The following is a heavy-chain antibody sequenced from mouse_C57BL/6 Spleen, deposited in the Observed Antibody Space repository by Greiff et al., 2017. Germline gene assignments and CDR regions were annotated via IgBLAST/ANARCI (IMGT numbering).Heavy chain of an antibody. J-gene: IGHJ2*01. CDR3: TREERSDY. CDR1: GYTFTDYE. Sequence: VQLQQSGAELVRPGASVTLSCKASGYTFTDYEMHWVKQTPVHGLEWIGAIDPETGGTAYNQKFKGKAILTADKSSSTAYMERRSLTSEDSAVYYCTREERSDYWGQGTTLTVSS. V-gene: IGHV1-15*01. CDR2: IDPETGGT.